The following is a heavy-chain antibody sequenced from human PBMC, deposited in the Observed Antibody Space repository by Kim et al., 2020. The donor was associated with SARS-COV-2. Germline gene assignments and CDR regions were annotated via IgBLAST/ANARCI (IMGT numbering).Heavy chain of an antibody. CDR3: ARLPETGWYSSSWYGAPFDY. D-gene: IGHD6-13*01. J-gene: IGHJ4*02. CDR1: GGSISSSSYY. Sequence: SETLSLTCTVSGGSISSSSYYWGWIRQPPGKGLEWIGSIYYSGSTYYNPSLKSRVTISVDTSKNQFSLKLSSVTAADTAVYYCARLPETGWYSSSWYGAPFDYWGQGTLVTVSS. CDR2: IYYSGST. V-gene: IGHV4-39*01.